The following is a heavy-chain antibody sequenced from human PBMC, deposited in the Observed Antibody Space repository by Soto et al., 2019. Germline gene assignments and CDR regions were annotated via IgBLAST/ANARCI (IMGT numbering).Heavy chain of an antibody. V-gene: IGHV3-15*07. CDR1: GFTFSNAW. D-gene: IGHD2-2*01. J-gene: IGHJ4*02. Sequence: EVQLVESGGGLVKPGGSLRLSCAASGFTFSNAWMNWVRQAPGKGLEWVGRIKSKTDGGTTDYAAPVKGRFTISRDDSKNTLYLQMNSLRAEDTAVYYCAKRMSAMPGDYYFDYWGQGTLVTVSS. CDR2: IKSKTDGGTT. CDR3: AKRMSAMPGDYYFDY.